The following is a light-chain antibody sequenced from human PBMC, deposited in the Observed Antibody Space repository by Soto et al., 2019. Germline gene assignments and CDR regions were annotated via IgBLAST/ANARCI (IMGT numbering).Light chain of an antibody. CDR2: KAS. J-gene: IGKJ1*01. V-gene: IGKV1-5*03. Sequence: DIQMTQSPSTLSASVGDRVTITCRASQSIGNWLAWYQQKPGKAPNLLIYKASSLESGVPSRFSGSGSGTEFTLTISSLQPDDFANYYCQQLNGYSVAFGQVTKVEVK. CDR1: QSIGNW. CDR3: QQLNGYSVA.